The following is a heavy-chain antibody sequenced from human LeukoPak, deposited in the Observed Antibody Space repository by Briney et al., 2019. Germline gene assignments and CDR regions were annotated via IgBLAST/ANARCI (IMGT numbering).Heavy chain of an antibody. CDR1: GYTFTGYY. CDR2: TNPNSGGT. J-gene: IGHJ4*02. D-gene: IGHD6-19*01. CDR3: ATVYSSGWYWDY. V-gene: IGHV1-2*02. Sequence: ASVKVSCKASGYTFTGYYMHWVRQAPGQGLEWMGWTNPNSGGTNYAQKFQGRVTMTRDTSISTAYMELSSLISDDTAVYYCATVYSSGWYWDYWGQGTLVTVSS.